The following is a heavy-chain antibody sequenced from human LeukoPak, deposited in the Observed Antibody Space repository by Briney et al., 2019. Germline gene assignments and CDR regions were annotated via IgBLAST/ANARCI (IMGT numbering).Heavy chain of an antibody. CDR1: GFTFSSYA. CDR3: AKNGGWDLVSYDVHAFDI. J-gene: IGHJ3*02. Sequence: PGGSLRLSCAASGFTFSSYAMSWVRQAPGKGLEWVSAISGSGGSTYYADSVKGRFTISRDNSKNTLYLQMNSLRAEDTAVYYCAKNGGWDLVSYDVHAFDIWGQGTMVTVSS. CDR2: ISGSGGST. D-gene: IGHD3-3*01. V-gene: IGHV3-23*01.